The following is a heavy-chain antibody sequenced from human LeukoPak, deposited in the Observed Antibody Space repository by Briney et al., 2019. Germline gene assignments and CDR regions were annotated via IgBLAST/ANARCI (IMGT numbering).Heavy chain of an antibody. Sequence: GSLTLSCAASGFTFSGYARSWVRQAPGKGLEWVSAFSGSGGSTYYADSVKGRFTISRDNSKSTLYLQMNSLRAEDTAVYYCAKIRWGELSSIDYWGQGTLVTVSS. J-gene: IGHJ4*02. V-gene: IGHV3-23*01. CDR2: FSGSGGST. CDR1: GFTFSGYA. D-gene: IGHD3-16*02. CDR3: AKIRWGELSSIDY.